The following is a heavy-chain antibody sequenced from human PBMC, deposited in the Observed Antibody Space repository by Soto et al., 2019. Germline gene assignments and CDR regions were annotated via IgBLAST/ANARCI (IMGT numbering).Heavy chain of an antibody. CDR1: GFTFSTFS. D-gene: IGHD6-19*01. CDR2: ISAGGRPI. CDR3: ARDLGWAFDC. Sequence: EVQLVESGGGLVQPGGSLSLSCAASGFTFSTFSMNWVRQAPGRGLEWISYISAGGRPISYADSVKGRFTISRDNAKTSLCLQRDSLRVEDTAVYDCARDLGWAFDCWGQGSLVTVSS. V-gene: IGHV3-48*01. J-gene: IGHJ4*02.